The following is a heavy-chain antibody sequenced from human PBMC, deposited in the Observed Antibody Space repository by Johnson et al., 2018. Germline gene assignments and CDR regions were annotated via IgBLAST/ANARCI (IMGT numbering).Heavy chain of an antibody. J-gene: IGHJ3*01. V-gene: IGHV3-15*07. CDR2: IKSKAHGGTA. CDR3: GTGPRRAFDF. CDR1: GFSHLW. Sequence: EVQLVESGGGLVKPGGSLRLSCAASGFSHLWMNWVRQAPGKGLEWVGVIKSKAHGGTADYAAPVEGRFTISRNDSENTVFLQLNSLKIEETARYFCGTGPRRAFDFWGQGTMVTVSS.